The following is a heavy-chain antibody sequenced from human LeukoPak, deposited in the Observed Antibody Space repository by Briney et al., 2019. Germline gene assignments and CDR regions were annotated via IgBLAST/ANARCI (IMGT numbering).Heavy chain of an antibody. D-gene: IGHD1-26*01. CDR2: IIPIFGIA. CDR1: GGTFSSYA. J-gene: IGHJ6*02. Sequence: SVKVSCKASGGTFSSYAISWVRQAPGQGLEWMGRIIPIFGIANYAQKFQGRVTITADKSTSTAYMELSSLRSEDTAVYYCARVGADTYYYYYYGMDVWGQGTTVTVS. CDR3: ARVGADTYYYYYYGMDV. V-gene: IGHV1-69*04.